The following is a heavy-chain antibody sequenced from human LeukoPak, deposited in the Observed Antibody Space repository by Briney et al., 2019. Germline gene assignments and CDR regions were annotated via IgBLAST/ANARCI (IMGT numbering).Heavy chain of an antibody. D-gene: IGHD3-3*01. V-gene: IGHV3-23*01. J-gene: IGHJ4*02. Sequence: GGPLRLSCAASGFTFSSYAMSWVRQAPGKGLEWVSAISGSGGSTYYADSVKGRFTISRDNSKNTLYLQMNSLRAEDTAVYYCAKETIFGVVIHPYYFDYWGQGTLVTVSS. CDR3: AKETIFGVVIHPYYFDY. CDR1: GFTFSSYA. CDR2: ISGSGGST.